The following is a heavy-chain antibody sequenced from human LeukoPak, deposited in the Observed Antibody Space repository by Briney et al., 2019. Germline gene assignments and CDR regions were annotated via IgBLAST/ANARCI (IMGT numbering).Heavy chain of an antibody. D-gene: IGHD6-13*01. Sequence: GGSLRLSCAASGFILSSYTMNWVRQAPGKGLEWVSSISSSGTYMNYADSVKGRFTISRDYAKNSLFLQMNSLRGDDDTAVYYCARDAGAHSSAWYADCWGQGTLVTVSS. V-gene: IGHV3-21*01. CDR1: GFILSSYT. J-gene: IGHJ4*02. CDR2: ISSSGTYM. CDR3: ARDAGAHSSAWYADC.